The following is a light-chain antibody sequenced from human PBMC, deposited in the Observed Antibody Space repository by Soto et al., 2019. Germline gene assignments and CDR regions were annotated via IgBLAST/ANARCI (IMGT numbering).Light chain of an antibody. J-gene: IGKJ2*01. CDR3: QQLSSYPFT. CDR1: QGISSY. Sequence: DIPLTQSPSFLSASVGDRVTIACRASQGISSYLAWFQQKPGKAPKLLIFAASNLQSGVPSRFSGSGSGTEFTLTISSRQPEDFATYYRQQLSSYPFTFGQGTKREIK. CDR2: AAS. V-gene: IGKV1-9*01.